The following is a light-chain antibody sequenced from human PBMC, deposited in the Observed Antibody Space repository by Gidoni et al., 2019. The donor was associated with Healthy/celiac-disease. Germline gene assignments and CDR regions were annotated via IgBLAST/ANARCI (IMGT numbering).Light chain of an antibody. J-gene: IGKJ4*01. CDR2: DAS. CDR3: QQYDNLPLT. V-gene: IGKV1-33*01. CDR1: KDISNY. Sequence: ESKRTKSPSSLSASVGDRVTITCQASKDISNYLNWYQQKPGKAPKLLIYDASNLETGVPSRFSGSGSGTDFTFTISSLQPEDIATYYCQQYDNLPLTFGGGTKVEIK.